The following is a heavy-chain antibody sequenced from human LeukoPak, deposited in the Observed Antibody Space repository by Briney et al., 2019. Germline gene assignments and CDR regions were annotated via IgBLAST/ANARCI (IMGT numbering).Heavy chain of an antibody. V-gene: IGHV4-39*01. D-gene: IGHD4-23*01. Sequence: PSETLSLTCTVSRGSITSSSYYWGWIRQPPGKGLEWIGSIYYSGSTYYNPSLKSRVTISVDTSKNQFSLKLSSVTGANTAVHNCVGMGGYGGNPEHYDYWGQGTLVTVSS. CDR2: IYYSGST. CDR1: RGSITSSSYY. CDR3: VGMGGYGGNPEHYDY. J-gene: IGHJ4*02.